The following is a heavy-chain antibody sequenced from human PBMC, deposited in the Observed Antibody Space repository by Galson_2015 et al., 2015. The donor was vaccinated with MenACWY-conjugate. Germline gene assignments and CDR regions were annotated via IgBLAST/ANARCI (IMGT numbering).Heavy chain of an antibody. CDR2: ISHSGST. CDR1: GGSFSGNY. J-gene: IGHJ4*02. V-gene: IGHV4-34*01. CDR3: ARGGFTSGGDFDY. Sequence: LSLTCAVYGGSFSGNYWRWIRQPPGKGLEWIGEISHSGSTKYNPSLKSRVTISVDTSRNQFFLKLSSVTAADTAVYYCARGGFTSGGDFDYWGQGTLVTVSS. D-gene: IGHD6-19*01.